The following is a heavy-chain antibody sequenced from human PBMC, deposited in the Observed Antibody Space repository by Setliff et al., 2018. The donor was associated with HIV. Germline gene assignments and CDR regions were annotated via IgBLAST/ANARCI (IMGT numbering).Heavy chain of an antibody. CDR1: GFTFRSYE. D-gene: IGHD3-22*01. CDR2: INSRGDSD. J-gene: IGHJ4*02. V-gene: IGHV3-48*03. CDR3: VRDPASSAYYARFDY. Sequence: HPGGSLRLSCAVSGFTFRSYEMSWVRQAPGKGLEWISYINSRGDSDHYADSVKGRFTISRDNGRNSLFLQMNSLRAEDTAVYYCVRDPASSAYYARFDYWGQGTLVTVSS.